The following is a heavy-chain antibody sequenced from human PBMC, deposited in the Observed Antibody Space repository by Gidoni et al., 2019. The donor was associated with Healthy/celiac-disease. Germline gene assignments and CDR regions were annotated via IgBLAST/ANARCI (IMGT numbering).Heavy chain of an antibody. Sequence: EVQLVESGGGLVQPGGSLRLSCAASGFTFSSYEMNWVRQAPGKGLEWVSYISSSGSTIYYADSVKGRFTNSRDNAKNSLYLQMNSLRAEDTAVYYCARGGTVTTYYYYMDVWGKGTTVTVSS. CDR1: GFTFSSYE. CDR2: ISSSGSTI. J-gene: IGHJ6*03. V-gene: IGHV3-48*03. D-gene: IGHD4-4*01. CDR3: ARGGTVTTYYYYMDV.